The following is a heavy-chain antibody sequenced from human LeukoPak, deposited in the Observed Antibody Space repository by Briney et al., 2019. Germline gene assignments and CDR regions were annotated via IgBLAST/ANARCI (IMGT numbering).Heavy chain of an antibody. CDR2: INYIGST. CDR3: ARGVTAAASS. V-gene: IGHV4-59*01. J-gene: IGHJ5*02. Sequence: PSETLSLTCTVSVDSITTYYWSWIRQPPGKGLEWIGYINYIGSTNYNPSLKNRAPISADISKTQFTLRLRSVTAADTAVYFCARGVTAAASSWGQGTLVTVSS. D-gene: IGHD6-13*01. CDR1: VDSITTYY.